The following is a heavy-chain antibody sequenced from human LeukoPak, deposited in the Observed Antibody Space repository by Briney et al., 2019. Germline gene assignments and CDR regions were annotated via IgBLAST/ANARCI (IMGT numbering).Heavy chain of an antibody. CDR3: AAGPYYYGSGSYYNPDY. CDR1: GYTLSELS. V-gene: IGHV1-24*01. D-gene: IGHD3-10*01. J-gene: IGHJ4*02. Sequence: ASVKVSCKVFGYTGYTLSELSMHWVRQAPGKGLEWMGGFDSEDGETIYAQKFQGRVTMPEDTSTDTAYMELSSLRSEDTAVYYCAAGPYYYGSGSYYNPDYWGQGTLVTVSS. CDR2: FDSEDGET.